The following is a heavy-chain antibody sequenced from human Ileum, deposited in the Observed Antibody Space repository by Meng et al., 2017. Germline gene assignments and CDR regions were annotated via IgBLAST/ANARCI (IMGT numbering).Heavy chain of an antibody. CDR3: ARENPLTGGIGRVLDY. V-gene: IGHV4-4*07. Sequence: GSLRLSCRVSGGSISGYYWSWIRQPAGKGLEWIGRISTSGTTNYNPSLSSRVTMSVDSSKSLFSLNLTSVTAADTAIYYCARENPLTGGIGRVLDYWGQGTLVTVSS. J-gene: IGHJ4*02. CDR1: GGSISGYY. CDR2: ISTSGTT. D-gene: IGHD2-8*02.